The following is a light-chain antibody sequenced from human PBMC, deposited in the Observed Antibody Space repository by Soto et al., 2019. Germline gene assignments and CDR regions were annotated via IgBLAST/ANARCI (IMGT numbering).Light chain of an antibody. CDR3: QQYNSYWT. CDR1: QSISSW. V-gene: IGKV1-5*03. Sequence: DIQMTQSPSTLSASVGDRVTITCRASQSISSWLARYQQKAGKAPKLLIYKASSLESGVPSRFSGSGSGTEFTLTISSLQPDDFATYYCQQYNSYWTFGQGTKVEIK. J-gene: IGKJ1*01. CDR2: KAS.